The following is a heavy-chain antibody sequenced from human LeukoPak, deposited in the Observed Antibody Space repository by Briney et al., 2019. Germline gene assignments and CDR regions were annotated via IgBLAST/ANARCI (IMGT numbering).Heavy chain of an antibody. J-gene: IGHJ3*02. D-gene: IGHD3-22*01. Sequence: SETLSLTCTVSGASISSSYWSWIRRPPGKRLEWIGYIYYSGNTNSNPSLKSRVTISADTSKNRFSLKLSSVTAADTAIYYCVRGNYDNRGYSNAFDIWGQGTMVTVSS. V-gene: IGHV4-59*01. CDR3: VRGNYDNRGYSNAFDI. CDR1: GASISSSY. CDR2: IYYSGNT.